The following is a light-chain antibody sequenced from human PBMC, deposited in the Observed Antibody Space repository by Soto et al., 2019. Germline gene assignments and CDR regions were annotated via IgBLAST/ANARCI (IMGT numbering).Light chain of an antibody. V-gene: IGKV1-17*01. Sequence: DLQMTQSPSSLSASVGDRVTITCRASQGIGNDLGWYQQKPGKAPKRLIYAASSLQSGVPSRFSGSESGTEFTLTISSLQPEDFATYYCQQYNSYPLTFGGGTKVEVK. CDR1: QGIGND. CDR2: AAS. J-gene: IGKJ4*01. CDR3: QQYNSYPLT.